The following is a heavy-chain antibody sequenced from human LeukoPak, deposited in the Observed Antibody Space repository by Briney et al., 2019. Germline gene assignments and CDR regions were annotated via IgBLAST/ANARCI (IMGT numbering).Heavy chain of an antibody. Sequence: GRSLGLSCAASGFTFDDYAMHWVRQAPGKGLEWVSGISWNSGSIGYADSVKGRFTISRDNAKNSLYLQMNSLRAEDTALYYCAKDRTSMVATFFDYWGQGTLVTVSS. CDR1: GFTFDDYA. CDR3: AKDRTSMVATFFDY. J-gene: IGHJ4*02. V-gene: IGHV3-9*01. D-gene: IGHD5-12*01. CDR2: ISWNSGSI.